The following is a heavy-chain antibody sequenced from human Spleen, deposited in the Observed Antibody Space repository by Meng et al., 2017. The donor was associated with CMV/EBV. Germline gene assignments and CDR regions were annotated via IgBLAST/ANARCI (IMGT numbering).Heavy chain of an antibody. Sequence: GGSLRLSCSGSGFTLSDYSMGWVRQAPGTGLEWVSTISSSSSYVEYADSVKGRFTVSRDNAQNSLYLQMNTLRDEDTAVYYCARDSASSWLGGLDYWGQGTLVTVSS. V-gene: IGHV3-21*01. CDR2: ISSSSSYV. CDR1: GFTLSDYS. J-gene: IGHJ4*02. D-gene: IGHD6-13*01. CDR3: ARDSASSWLGGLDY.